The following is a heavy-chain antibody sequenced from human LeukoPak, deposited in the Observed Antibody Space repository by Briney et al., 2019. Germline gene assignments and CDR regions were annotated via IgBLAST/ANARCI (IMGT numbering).Heavy chain of an antibody. D-gene: IGHD1-26*01. CDR1: GGSISSYY. V-gene: IGHV4-39*07. J-gene: IGHJ3*01. CDR2: IYYSGST. CDR3: AREGARWEPSFSAFDV. Sequence: SETLSLTCTVSGGSISSYYWSWIRHPPGKGLVWIGSIYYSGSTYYSPSLKSRVTISVDTSKNQFSLKLSSVTAADTAVYYCAREGARWEPSFSAFDVWGQGTMVTVSS.